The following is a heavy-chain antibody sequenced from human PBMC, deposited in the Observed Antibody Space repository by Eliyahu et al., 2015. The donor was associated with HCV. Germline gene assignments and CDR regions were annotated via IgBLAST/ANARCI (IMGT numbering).Heavy chain of an antibody. CDR2: IYSDDRT. J-gene: IGHJ5*02. D-gene: IGHD1-1*01. CDR1: GFNIXXNF. Sequence: EVQLVETGGGLIQSGGSLRLSCAASGFNIXXNFMNWXXQXPGKGLGXVSVIYSDDRTYYADSVKGRFTISRDNSKSTIYLQMNSLRAEDTAVYYCARDFVGTGLHHWGQGTLVTVSS. V-gene: IGHV3-53*02. CDR3: ARDFVGTGLHH.